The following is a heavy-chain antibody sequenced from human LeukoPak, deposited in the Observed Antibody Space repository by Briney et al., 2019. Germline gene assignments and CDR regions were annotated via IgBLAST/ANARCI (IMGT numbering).Heavy chain of an antibody. V-gene: IGHV3-23*01. CDR2: ISGSGGST. D-gene: IGHD2/OR15-2a*01. J-gene: IGHJ4*02. CDR3: AKGVGGLLDY. Sequence: ETLSLTCTVSGGSISSYYWSWIRQPPGKGLEWVSAISGSGGSTYYADSVKGRFTISRDNSKNTLYLQMSSLRAEDTAVYYCAKGVGGLLDYWGQGTLVTVSS. CDR1: GGSISSYY.